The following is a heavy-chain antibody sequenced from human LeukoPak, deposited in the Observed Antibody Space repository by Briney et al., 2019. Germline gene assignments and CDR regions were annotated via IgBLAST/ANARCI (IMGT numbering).Heavy chain of an antibody. Sequence: SETLSLTCTVSAGSISSSSYYWGWSRLPPRKGQEWIVSFYYSASTYYNPSLKSRVTISVDTSKNKFSLQLSILKATDTAVYYCARRRSSNSYVDYWGQGTLVTVSS. D-gene: IGHD2-2*01. V-gene: IGHV4-39*01. CDR2: FYYSAST. CDR3: ARRRSSNSYVDY. J-gene: IGHJ4*02. CDR1: AGSISSSSYY.